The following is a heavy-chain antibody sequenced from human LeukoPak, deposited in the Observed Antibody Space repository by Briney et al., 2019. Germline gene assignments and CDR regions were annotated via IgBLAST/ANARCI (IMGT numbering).Heavy chain of an antibody. V-gene: IGHV3-49*03. CDR3: TRGFLEWYYTDYYYGMDV. CDR1: GSTFGDYG. D-gene: IGHD3-3*01. Sequence: PGRSLRLSCTGSGSTFGDYGMSWFRQAPGKGLEWVGFIRSKAYRGTTEYAASVKGRFTISRDDSKSIAYLQMNSLKTEDTAVYYCTRGFLEWYYTDYYYGMDVWGQGTTVTVSS. CDR2: IRSKAYRGTT. J-gene: IGHJ6*02.